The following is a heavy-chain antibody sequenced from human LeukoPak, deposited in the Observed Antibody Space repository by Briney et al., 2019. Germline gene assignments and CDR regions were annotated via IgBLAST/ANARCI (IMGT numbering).Heavy chain of an antibody. V-gene: IGHV3-7*01. J-gene: IGHJ4*02. CDR2: IKQDESEK. Sequence: GGSLRLSCAASGFTFSSYWMSWVRQAPGNGLEWGANIKQDESEKYYVDSVKGRFTISRDNATNSLYLQMNSLRAEDTAVYYCARDPSAQQLDGDGFDYWGQGTLVTVSS. CDR1: GFTFSSYW. D-gene: IGHD6-13*01. CDR3: ARDPSAQQLDGDGFDY.